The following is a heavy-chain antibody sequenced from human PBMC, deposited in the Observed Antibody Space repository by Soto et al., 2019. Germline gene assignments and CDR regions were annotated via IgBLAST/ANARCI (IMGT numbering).Heavy chain of an antibody. D-gene: IGHD6-13*01. J-gene: IGHJ6*03. Sequence: GGSLRLSCAASGFTFSSYAMSWVRQAPGKGLEWVSAISGSGGSTYYADSVKGRFTISRDNSKNTLYLQMNSLRAEDTAVYYYAKDIAAAGTDAYYYYYYMDVWGKGTTVTVSS. CDR1: GFTFSSYA. CDR2: ISGSGGST. V-gene: IGHV3-23*01. CDR3: AKDIAAAGTDAYYYYYYMDV.